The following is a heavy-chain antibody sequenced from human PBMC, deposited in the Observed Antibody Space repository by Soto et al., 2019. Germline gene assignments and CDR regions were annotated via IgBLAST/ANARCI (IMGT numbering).Heavy chain of an antibody. V-gene: IGHV4-59*01. D-gene: IGHD3-22*01. Sequence: SETLSLTCTVSGGSTSSYYWSWIRQPPGKGLEWIGYIYYSGSTNYNPSLKSRVTISLGTSKNQFSVKLSSVTAADTAVYYCARDKHSSGFYALDYWGQGTLVTVSS. CDR2: IYYSGST. CDR1: GGSTSSYY. J-gene: IGHJ4*02. CDR3: ARDKHSSGFYALDY.